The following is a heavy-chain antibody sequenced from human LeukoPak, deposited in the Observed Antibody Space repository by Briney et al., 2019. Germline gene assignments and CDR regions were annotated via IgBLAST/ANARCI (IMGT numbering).Heavy chain of an antibody. V-gene: IGHV3-7*01. Sequence: GGSLRLSCEGSGFTFSNYWMGWVRQAPGKGLQWVANIKTDGSEKYYVDSVKGRFTISRDNAKNSLYLQMNSLRAEDTAVYYCARDRVPNYDSSGYWGQGTLVTVSS. D-gene: IGHD3-22*01. CDR2: IKTDGSEK. J-gene: IGHJ4*02. CDR1: GFTFSNYW. CDR3: ARDRVPNYDSSGY.